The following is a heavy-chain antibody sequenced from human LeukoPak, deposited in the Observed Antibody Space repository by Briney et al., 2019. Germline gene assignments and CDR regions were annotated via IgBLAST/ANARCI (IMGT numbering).Heavy chain of an antibody. D-gene: IGHD3-10*01. CDR1: GFTFSTYS. CDR3: AREYRMVRGVMMDV. V-gene: IGHV3-48*02. J-gene: IGHJ6*02. Sequence: GGSLRLSCAASGFTFSTYSMNWVRQAPGKGLEWVSYIGNSGSPIFYTDSVKGRSTISTDNAKSSLYLQMNSLRDEETALYYCAREYRMVRGVMMDVWGQGTTVTASS. CDR2: IGNSGSPI.